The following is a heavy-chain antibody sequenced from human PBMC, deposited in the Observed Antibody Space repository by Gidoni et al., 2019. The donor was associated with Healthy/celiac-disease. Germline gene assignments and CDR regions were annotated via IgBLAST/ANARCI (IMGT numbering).Heavy chain of an antibody. J-gene: IGHJ4*02. CDR1: GFTFSSYS. Sequence: EVQLVESGGGLVKPGGSLSLSCAASGFTFSSYSMNWVRQAPGKGLEGVSSISSSSSYIYYAASVKGRFTISRDNAKNSLYLKMNSLRAEDTAVYYCARDSAGTRDYWGQGTLVTVSS. CDR2: ISSSSSYI. V-gene: IGHV3-21*01. D-gene: IGHD6-19*01. CDR3: ARDSAGTRDY.